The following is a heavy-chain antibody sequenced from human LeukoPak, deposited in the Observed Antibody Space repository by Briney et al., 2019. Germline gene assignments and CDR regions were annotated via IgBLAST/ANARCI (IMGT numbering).Heavy chain of an antibody. CDR1: GYSFTGYC. CDR2: ISAYNGNT. CDR3: ARVIAGYFDY. J-gene: IGHJ4*02. V-gene: IGHV1-18*04. D-gene: IGHD2-15*01. Sequence: ASVKVSCKASGYSFTGYCMHWVRRAPGQGLEWMGWISAYNGNTNYAQKLQGRVTMTTDTSTSTAYMELRSLRSDDTAVYYCARVIAGYFDYWGQGTLVTVSS.